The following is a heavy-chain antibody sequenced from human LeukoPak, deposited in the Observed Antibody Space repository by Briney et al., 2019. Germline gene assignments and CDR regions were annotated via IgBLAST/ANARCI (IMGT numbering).Heavy chain of an antibody. J-gene: IGHJ4*02. D-gene: IGHD2-2*01. CDR1: GFTFSSYA. CDR3: ARGASPSRDIVVVPAAD. Sequence: GGSLRLSCAASGFTFSSYAMHWVRQAPGKGLEWVAAISYDGSNKYYADSVKGRFTISRDNSKNTLYLQMNSLRAEDTAVYYCARGASPSRDIVVVPAADWGQGTLVTVSS. V-gene: IGHV3-30-3*01. CDR2: ISYDGSNK.